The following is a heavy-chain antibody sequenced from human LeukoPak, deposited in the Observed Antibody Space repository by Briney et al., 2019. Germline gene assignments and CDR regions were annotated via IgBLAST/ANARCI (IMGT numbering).Heavy chain of an antibody. CDR1: GFTFSSYE. CDR2: ITSSSYI. V-gene: IGHV3-21*01. J-gene: IGHJ4*02. CDR3: AKAQPIEPLDY. Sequence: GGSLRLSCAASGFTFSSYEMNWVRQAPGKGLEWVSSITSSSYIYYADSVKGRFTISRDNAKNSLYLQMNSLRAEDTAVYYCAKAQPIEPLDYWGQGTLVTVSS. D-gene: IGHD1-14*01.